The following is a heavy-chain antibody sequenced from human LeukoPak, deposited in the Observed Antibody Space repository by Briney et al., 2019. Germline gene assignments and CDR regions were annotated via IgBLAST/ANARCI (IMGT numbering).Heavy chain of an antibody. D-gene: IGHD2-15*01. Sequence: SETLSLTCTVSGGSISSYYWSWIRQPPGKGLEWIGYIYYSGSPNYNPSLQSRVTISLDTSKNQFSLKLSSVTAADTAVYYCARGVEYCSGGSCYEGWFDPWGQGTLVTVSS. CDR1: GGSISSYY. CDR3: ARGVEYCSGGSCYEGWFDP. V-gene: IGHV4-59*01. J-gene: IGHJ5*02. CDR2: IYYSGSP.